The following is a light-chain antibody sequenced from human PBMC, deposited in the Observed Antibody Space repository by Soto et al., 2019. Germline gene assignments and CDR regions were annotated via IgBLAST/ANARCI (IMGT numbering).Light chain of an antibody. CDR2: WAS. CDR3: QQYYSAPLT. V-gene: IGKV4-1*01. Sequence: THSPFPLTASLSAMASITCRSLQITLYSPNNKNYLAWYQQKPGQLPKLLIYWASTLQSGVPYRFSGSGSGTDFTLTISSLQAEDVAVYYCQQYYSAPLTFGGGSKVDIK. CDR1: QITLYSPNNKNY. J-gene: IGKJ4*01.